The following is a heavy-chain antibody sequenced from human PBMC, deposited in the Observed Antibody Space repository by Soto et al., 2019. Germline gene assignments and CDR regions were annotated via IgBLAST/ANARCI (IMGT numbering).Heavy chain of an antibody. D-gene: IGHD6-19*01. CDR1: GGSFSGYY. CDR2: INHSGST. V-gene: IGHV4-34*01. J-gene: IGHJ4*02. Sequence: PSETLSLTCAVYGGSFSGYYWSWIRQPPGKGLEWIGEINHSGSTNYNPSLKSRVTISVDTSKNQFSLKLSSVTAADTAVYYCARGRRTTRRYSSGWPSTPFDYWGQGTLVTVSS. CDR3: ARGRRTTRRYSSGWPSTPFDY.